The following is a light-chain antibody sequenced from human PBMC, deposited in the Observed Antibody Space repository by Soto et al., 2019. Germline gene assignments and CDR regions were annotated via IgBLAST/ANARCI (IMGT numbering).Light chain of an antibody. V-gene: IGKV1-39*01. J-gene: IGKJ4*01. CDR1: QTISTY. CDR3: QQSFSPLLT. Sequence: DIQMTQSPASLAASVGDRVTITCRASQTISTYLSWFQQKPGKAPKVLIYAASTLQSGVPPRFSGSASGAEFTLTVSNLQSEDFATYYCQQSFSPLLTFGGGTK. CDR2: AAS.